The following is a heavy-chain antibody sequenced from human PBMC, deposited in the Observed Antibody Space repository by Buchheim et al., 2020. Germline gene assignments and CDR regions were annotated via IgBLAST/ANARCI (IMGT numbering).Heavy chain of an antibody. CDR3: AREGWELFYYYYGMDV. CDR2: IYTSGST. Sequence: QVQLQESGPGLVKPSQTLSLTCTVSGGSISSGSYYWSWIRQPAGKGLEWIGRIYTSGSTNYNPSLKSRVTISVATSKNQFSLKLSSVTAADTAVYYCAREGWELFYYYYGMDVWGQGTT. V-gene: IGHV4-61*02. CDR1: GGSISSGSYY. D-gene: IGHD1-26*01. J-gene: IGHJ6*02.